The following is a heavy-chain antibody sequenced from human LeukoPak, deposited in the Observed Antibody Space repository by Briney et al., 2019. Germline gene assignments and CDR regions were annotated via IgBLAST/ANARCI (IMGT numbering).Heavy chain of an antibody. D-gene: IGHD2-15*01. CDR3: ARGCSATRCPADY. Sequence: PGGSLRLSCAASGFTLSSYWLHWVRQAPGEGLVWVSQISPDGSIATYADSVKGRFTISRDNFKNTIYLQISSLKAEDTAVYYCARGCSATRCPADYWGQGSLVTVSS. CDR2: ISPDGSIA. V-gene: IGHV3-74*01. J-gene: IGHJ4*02. CDR1: GFTLSSYW.